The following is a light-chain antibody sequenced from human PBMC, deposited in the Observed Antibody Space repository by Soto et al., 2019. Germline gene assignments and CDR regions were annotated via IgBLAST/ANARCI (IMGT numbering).Light chain of an antibody. V-gene: IGKV3-15*01. Sequence: ENVLTQSPATLSLSPGERATLSCRASQSVSSSYLAWYQQRPGQPPRLLIYGATTRATGVPARFIGSGSGTQFTLTITSLHSEDLAVYFCQQFSQWPPWTFGQGTNVDI. CDR1: QSVSSSY. J-gene: IGKJ1*01. CDR2: GAT. CDR3: QQFSQWPPWT.